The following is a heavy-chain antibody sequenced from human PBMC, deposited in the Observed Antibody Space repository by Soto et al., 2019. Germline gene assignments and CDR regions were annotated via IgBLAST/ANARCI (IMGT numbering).Heavy chain of an antibody. V-gene: IGHV3-21*01. CDR2: ISSSSSYI. J-gene: IGHJ4*02. CDR1: GFTFGSYS. Sequence: GGSLRLSCAASGFTFGSYSMNWVRQAPGKGLEWVSSISSSSSYIYYADSVKGRFTISRDNAKNSLYLQMNSLRAEDTAVYYCARDRLGIQPFDYWGQGTLVTASS. D-gene: IGHD7-27*01. CDR3: ARDRLGIQPFDY.